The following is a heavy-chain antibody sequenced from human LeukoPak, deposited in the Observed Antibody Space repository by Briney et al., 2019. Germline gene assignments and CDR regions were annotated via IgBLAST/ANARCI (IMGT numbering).Heavy chain of an antibody. Sequence: ASVKVSCKASGYTFTSYGISWVRQAPGQGLEWMGWISAYNGSTNYAQKLQGRVTMTTDTSTSTAYMELRSLRSDDTAVYYCARSRVVVVSPWFDPWGQGTLVTVSS. V-gene: IGHV1-18*01. CDR3: ARSRVVVVSPWFDP. CDR1: GYTFTSYG. J-gene: IGHJ5*02. D-gene: IGHD2-15*01. CDR2: ISAYNGST.